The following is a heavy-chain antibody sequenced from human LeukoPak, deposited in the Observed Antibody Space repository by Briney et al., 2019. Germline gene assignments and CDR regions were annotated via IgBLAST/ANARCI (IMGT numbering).Heavy chain of an antibody. Sequence: GGSLRLSCAASGFTFNTYGMHWVRQAPGKGLEWVAVISYDGSNKYYADSVKGRFTISRDNSKNTLYMQMNSLRAEDTAVYYCARDRGYYYDSSGSYVFWGQGTLVTVSS. J-gene: IGHJ4*02. D-gene: IGHD3-22*01. CDR1: GFTFNTYG. V-gene: IGHV3-30*03. CDR2: ISYDGSNK. CDR3: ARDRGYYYDSSGSYVF.